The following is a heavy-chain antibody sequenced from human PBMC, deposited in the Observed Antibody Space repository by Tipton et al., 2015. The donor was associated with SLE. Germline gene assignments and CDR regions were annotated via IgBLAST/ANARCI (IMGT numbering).Heavy chain of an antibody. Sequence: TLSLTCNVSSDSMKNSYWSWIRQPPGKGLEWIGFVSDSGNTDYNPSLKSRVTMSVDTSKNRFSLKLSSVTAADTAVYYCARSAIFGVIMGGYFDYWGQGTLVTVSS. CDR3: ARSAIFGVIMGGYFDY. CDR1: SDSMKNSY. J-gene: IGHJ4*02. CDR2: VSDSGNT. D-gene: IGHD3-3*01. V-gene: IGHV4-59*12.